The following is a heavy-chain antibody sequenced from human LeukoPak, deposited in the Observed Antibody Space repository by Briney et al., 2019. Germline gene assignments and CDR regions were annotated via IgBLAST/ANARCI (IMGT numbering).Heavy chain of an antibody. D-gene: IGHD3-10*01. CDR1: GGSISSGNYY. Sequence: PSETLSLTCTVSGGSISSGNYYWTWIRQPAGKGLEWIGRIYTSGSANYNPSLKSRVTISVDTSKNQFSLKLSSVIAADTAVYYCAREGMVRGDPLDYWGQGTLVTVSS. J-gene: IGHJ4*02. CDR2: IYTSGSA. V-gene: IGHV4-61*02. CDR3: AREGMVRGDPLDY.